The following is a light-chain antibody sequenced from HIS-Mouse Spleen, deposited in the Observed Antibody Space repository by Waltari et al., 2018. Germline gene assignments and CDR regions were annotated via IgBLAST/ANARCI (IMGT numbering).Light chain of an antibody. J-gene: IGLJ2*01. CDR1: VLPKKY. CDR3: YSYAGSYTLV. V-gene: IGLV3-10*01. Sequence: SYELTQPPSVSVSPGQTARITCSGDVLPKKYAYWYQQKSGQAPVLVIYEDSKRPSGIPERFSGSSSGTMATLTISGAQVEDEADYYCYSYAGSYTLVFGGGTKLTVL. CDR2: EDS.